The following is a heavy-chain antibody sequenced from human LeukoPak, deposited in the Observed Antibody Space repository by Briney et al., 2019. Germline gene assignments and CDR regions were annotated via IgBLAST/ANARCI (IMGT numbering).Heavy chain of an antibody. CDR3: AKGGTTAWTAVDY. J-gene: IGHJ4*02. D-gene: IGHD1-7*01. CDR1: GFTFSNYA. V-gene: IGHV3-23*01. CDR2: ISDSAGAT. Sequence: GGSLRLSCAASGFTFSNYAMTWVRQAPGKGLEWVSSISDSAGATYYADSVRGRFTISRDNSGSTLYLQINSLRADDTAVYYCAKGGTTAWTAVDYWGQGTLVTVSS.